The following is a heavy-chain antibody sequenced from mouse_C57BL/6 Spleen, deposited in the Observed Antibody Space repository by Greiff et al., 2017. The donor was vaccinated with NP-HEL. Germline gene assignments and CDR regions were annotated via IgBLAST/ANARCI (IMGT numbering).Heavy chain of an antibody. D-gene: IGHD2-1*01. Sequence: EVKLVESGGGLVKPGGSLKLSCAASGFTFSDYGMHWVRQAPEKGLEWVAYISSGSSTIYYADTVKGRFTISRDNAKNTLFLQMTSLRSEDTAMYYCARWGNPAWFAYWGQGTLVTVSA. CDR2: ISSGSSTI. CDR3: ARWGNPAWFAY. CDR1: GFTFSDYG. J-gene: IGHJ3*01. V-gene: IGHV5-17*01.